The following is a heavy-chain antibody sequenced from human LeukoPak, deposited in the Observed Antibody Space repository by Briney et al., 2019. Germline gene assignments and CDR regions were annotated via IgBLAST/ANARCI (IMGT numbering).Heavy chain of an antibody. CDR3: ARGGVIP. D-gene: IGHD3-10*01. J-gene: IGHJ5*02. Sequence: SETLSLTCSVSGYSISSGYYWGWIRQPPGKGLEWIGSIYHSGNTLYNPSLKSRVTISVDTSKNQFSLKLRSVTAADTAVYYCARGGVIPWGQGTLVTVSS. CDR1: GYSISSGYY. CDR2: IYHSGNT. V-gene: IGHV4-38-2*02.